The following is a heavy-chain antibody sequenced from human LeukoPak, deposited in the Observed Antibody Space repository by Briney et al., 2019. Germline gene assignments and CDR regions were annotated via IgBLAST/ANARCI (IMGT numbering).Heavy chain of an antibody. CDR1: GYTFTSYD. V-gene: IGHV1-8*01. CDR2: MNHNSGNT. CDR3: ARLCSWYGVYYFDY. J-gene: IGHJ4*02. D-gene: IGHD6-13*01. Sequence: ASVKVSCKASGYTFTSYDINWVRQATGQGLEWMGWMNHNSGNTGYAQKFQGRVTMTRNTSISTAYMELSSLRSEDTAVYYCARLCSWYGVYYFDYWGQGTLVTVSS.